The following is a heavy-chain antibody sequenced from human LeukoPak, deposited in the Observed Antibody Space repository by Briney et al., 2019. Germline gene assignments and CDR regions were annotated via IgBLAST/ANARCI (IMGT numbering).Heavy chain of an antibody. V-gene: IGHV5-51*01. Sequence: GESLKISCKASGYSFTSYCIGWGRQMPGKGLEWRGIIYPGDSGPTYSPSFQGQVTISVAKSINTAYLQWSSLQASDTAMYYCGMSGDRVPLQDDVFDVWGQGTMVTVST. CDR1: GYSFTSYC. D-gene: IGHD1-26*01. CDR2: IYPGDSGP. J-gene: IGHJ3*01. CDR3: GMSGDRVPLQDDVFDV.